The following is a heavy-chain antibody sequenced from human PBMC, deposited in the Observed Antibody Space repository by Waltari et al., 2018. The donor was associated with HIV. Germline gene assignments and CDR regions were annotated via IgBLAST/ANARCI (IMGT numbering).Heavy chain of an antibody. CDR2: IFYTGST. D-gene: IGHD3-16*01. CDR3: ARHGRMGGGTHRRYFDY. V-gene: IGHV4-39*01. J-gene: IGHJ4*02. Sequence: QLQLQESGPGLVKPSETLSLTCSVSGDSIRSSSYYWGWVRQPPGKGLEWIGSIFYTGSTYYNPSLKSRVTISVDTSRNRFSLKRSSVTAAYTAVYYCARHGRMGGGTHRRYFDYWGQGTLVTVSS. CDR1: GDSIRSSSYY.